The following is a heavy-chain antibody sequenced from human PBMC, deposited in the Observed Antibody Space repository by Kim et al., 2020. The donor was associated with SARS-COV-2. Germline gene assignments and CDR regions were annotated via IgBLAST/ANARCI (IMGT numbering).Heavy chain of an antibody. Sequence: GGSLRLSCAASGFTFSDYYMSWIRQAPGKGLEWVSYISSSGSTIYYADSVKGRFTISRDNAKNSLYLQMNSLRAEDTAVYYCARSNHGVRGYCSGGSCYWCAFDIWGQGTMVTVSS. CDR3: ARSNHGVRGYCSGGSCYWCAFDI. CDR2: ISSSGSTI. V-gene: IGHV3-11*01. D-gene: IGHD2-15*01. J-gene: IGHJ3*02. CDR1: GFTFSDYY.